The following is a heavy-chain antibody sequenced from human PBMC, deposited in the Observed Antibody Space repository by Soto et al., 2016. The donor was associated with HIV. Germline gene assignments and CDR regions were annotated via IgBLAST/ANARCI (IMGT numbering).Heavy chain of an antibody. J-gene: IGHJ5*02. CDR1: GGSIGRSNW. CDR2: IYHSGTT. V-gene: IGHV4-4*02. CDR3: AIVGGSGSWWFDP. Sequence: QVQLQESGPGLVKPSETLSLTCAVSGGSIGRSNWWNWVRQPPGKGLEWIGEIYHSGTTNYNPSLKSRVTISVDKSKNQFSLKVNSVTAADTAIYYCAIVGGSGSWWFDPVGARGALVTVSS. D-gene: IGHD3-10*01.